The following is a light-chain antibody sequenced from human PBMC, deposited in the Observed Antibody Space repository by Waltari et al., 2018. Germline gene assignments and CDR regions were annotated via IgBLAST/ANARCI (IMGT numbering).Light chain of an antibody. CDR2: DTS. Sequence: DIVLTQSPAILSLSPGERASLSCRASQSVTNYLAWYQQKPGQAPRLLIYDTSNRATGIPARFSGSGFGTDLTLTLSSLEPEDFAVYYCQQRRDWPLTFGGGTKVEIK. CDR1: QSVTNY. CDR3: QQRRDWPLT. V-gene: IGKV3-11*01. J-gene: IGKJ4*01.